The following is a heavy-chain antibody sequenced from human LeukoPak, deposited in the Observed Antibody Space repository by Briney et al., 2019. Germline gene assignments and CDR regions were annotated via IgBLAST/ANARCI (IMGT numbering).Heavy chain of an antibody. Sequence: SETLSLTCRVYGASISSYYWSWIRQPAGKGLEWIGRIHTSGRTNYNPSLKSRVTMSVDMTQNQFSLKLSSVTAADTAVYYCARDSAAAGFDPWGQGTLVTVSS. CDR2: IHTSGRT. CDR1: GASISSYY. J-gene: IGHJ5*02. D-gene: IGHD6-13*01. V-gene: IGHV4-4*07. CDR3: ARDSAAAGFDP.